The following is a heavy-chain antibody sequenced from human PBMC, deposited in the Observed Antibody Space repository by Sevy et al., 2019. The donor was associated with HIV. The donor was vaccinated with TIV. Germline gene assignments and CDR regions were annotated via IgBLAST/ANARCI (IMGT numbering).Heavy chain of an antibody. V-gene: IGHV4-59*08. CDR3: AGENAWGRGYS. D-gene: IGHD1-26*01. J-gene: IGHJ4*02. CDR2: IYYNGHI. CDR1: SGCMTSLY. Sequence: SETLSLTCTVSSGCMTSLYWNWIRQPPGKGLEWIANIYYNGHINYNPSLKSRVTLSLDTSKNQFSLRLSSVTAADTAMYYCAGENAWGRGYSWGQGPLVTVSS.